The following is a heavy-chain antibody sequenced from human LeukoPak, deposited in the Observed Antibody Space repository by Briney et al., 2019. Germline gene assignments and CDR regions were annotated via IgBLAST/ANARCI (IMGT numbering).Heavy chain of an antibody. Sequence: GGSLRLSCAASGFTFSSYAMSWVRQAPGKGLEWVSAISGSGGSTYYADSVKGRFTISRDNSKNTLYLQMNSLRAEDTAVYYCARSSSGRGWFDPWGQGTLVTVSS. D-gene: IGHD3-22*01. CDR2: ISGSGGST. J-gene: IGHJ5*02. CDR1: GFTFSSYA. CDR3: ARSSSGRGWFDP. V-gene: IGHV3-23*01.